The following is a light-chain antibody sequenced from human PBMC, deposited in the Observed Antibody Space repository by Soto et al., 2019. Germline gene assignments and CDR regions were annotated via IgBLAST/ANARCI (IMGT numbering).Light chain of an antibody. CDR2: GVS. CDR1: RSVSSSF. V-gene: IGKV3-20*01. CDR3: QHYGSSLRT. J-gene: IGKJ1*01. Sequence: ENVLTQSPGTLSLSPGERATLSCRASRSVSSSFFGWYQQKPGQAPRLLIYGVSRRATGIPDRFSGSGSGTDFTLTISRLEPEDFAVYYCQHYGSSLRTFGQGTKVEIK.